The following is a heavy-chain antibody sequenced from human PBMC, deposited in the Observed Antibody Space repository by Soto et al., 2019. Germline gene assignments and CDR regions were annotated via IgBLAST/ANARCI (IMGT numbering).Heavy chain of an antibody. CDR1: GLMLSSYA. D-gene: IGHD3-22*01. CDR2: ISNSGDPT. J-gene: IGHJ4*01. CDR3: ATGDSTGYYNY. Sequence: EVQLLESGGHLVQPGGSLRLSCAASGLMLSSYAMRWVRQAPWKGLEWVSTISNSGDPTYYADSVKGRFTISRDQSKNTLFLQMNSLRADDTAVYYCATGDSTGYYNYWGHGTLVTVSS. V-gene: IGHV3-23*01.